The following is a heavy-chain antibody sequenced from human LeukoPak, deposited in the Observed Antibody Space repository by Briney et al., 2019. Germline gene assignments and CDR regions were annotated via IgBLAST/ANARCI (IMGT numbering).Heavy chain of an antibody. D-gene: IGHD4-23*01. CDR3: ARQQPGMTTVVTHIDY. J-gene: IGHJ4*02. CDR2: IYPGDSET. CDR1: GYSFTSYW. V-gene: IGHV5-51*01. Sequence: GESLKISCKGSGYSFTSYWIGWLRQMPGKGLEWMGIIYPGDSETRYSPSFQGQVTLSADKSISTAYLQWSSLKASDTAMYYCARQQPGMTTVVTHIDYWGQGTLVTVSS.